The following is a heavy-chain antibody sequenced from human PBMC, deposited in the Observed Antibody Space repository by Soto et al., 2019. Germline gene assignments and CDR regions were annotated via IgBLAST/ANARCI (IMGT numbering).Heavy chain of an antibody. V-gene: IGHV3-30*18. J-gene: IGHJ4*02. Sequence: QVQLVESGGGVVQPGRSLRLSCAASGFTFSSYGMHWVRQAPGKGLEWVAVISYDGSNKYYADSVKGRFTISRDNSKNTLYLQMNSLRAADTAVYYCAKDTGYGDSPIDYWGQGTLVTVSS. D-gene: IGHD4-17*01. CDR3: AKDTGYGDSPIDY. CDR2: ISYDGSNK. CDR1: GFTFSSYG.